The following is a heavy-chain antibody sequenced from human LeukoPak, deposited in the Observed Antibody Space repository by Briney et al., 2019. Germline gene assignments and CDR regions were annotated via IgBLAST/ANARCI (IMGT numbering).Heavy chain of an antibody. CDR1: GFTFGIYG. CDR2: ISGSGGNT. J-gene: IGHJ4*02. V-gene: IGHV3-23*01. Sequence: GGSLRLSCAASGFTFGIYGMSWVRQAPGKGLEWVSSISGSGGNTYYADSVKGRFTVSRDNSKNTLYLQMNSLRAEDTAVYYCATRPSGDYPYFDYWGQGALVTVAS. CDR3: ATRPSGDYPYFDY. D-gene: IGHD4-17*01.